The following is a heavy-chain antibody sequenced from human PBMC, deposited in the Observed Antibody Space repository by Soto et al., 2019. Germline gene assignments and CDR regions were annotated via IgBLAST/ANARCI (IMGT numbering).Heavy chain of an antibody. D-gene: IGHD3-16*01. CDR3: ARDLLGGGGSMDV. V-gene: IGHV3-7*05. J-gene: IGHJ6*02. CDR2: IKQDGSEK. CDR1: GFTFSSYW. Sequence: EVQLVESGGGLVQPGGSLRLSCAASGFTFSSYWMSWVHQAPGKGLEWVANIKQDGSEKYYVDSVKGRFTISRDNAKNSLYLQMNSLRAEDTAVYYCARDLLGGGGSMDVWGQGTTVTVSS.